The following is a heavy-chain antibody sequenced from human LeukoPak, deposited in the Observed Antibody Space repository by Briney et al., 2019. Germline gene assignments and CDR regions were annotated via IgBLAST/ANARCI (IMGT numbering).Heavy chain of an antibody. D-gene: IGHD2-2*01. CDR2: ISAYNGNT. CDR3: ARARSYCSSTSCYPRRDYYYYGMDV. V-gene: IGHV1-18*01. J-gene: IGHJ6*02. Sequence: ASVKVSCKASGYTFTSFGISWVRQAPGQGLEWMGWISAYNGNTKYAQKVQGRVIMTTDTSTSTAYMELRSLRSDDTAVYYCARARSYCSSTSCYPRRDYYYYGMDVWGQGTTVTVSS. CDR1: GYTFTSFG.